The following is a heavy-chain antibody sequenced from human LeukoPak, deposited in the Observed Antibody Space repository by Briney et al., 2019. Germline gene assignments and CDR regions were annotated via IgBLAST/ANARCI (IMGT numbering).Heavy chain of an antibody. V-gene: IGHV1-69*01. D-gene: IGHD5-18*01. CDR3: ARDRIQLSGFPLMDY. CDR1: GGTFSSYA. J-gene: IGHJ4*02. CDR2: IIPIFGTA. Sequence: ASVKVSCKASGGTFSSYAISWVRQAPGQGLEWMGGIIPIFGTANYAQKFQGRVTITADESTSTAYMELSSLRSEDTAVYYCARDRIQLSGFPLMDYWGQGTLVTVPS.